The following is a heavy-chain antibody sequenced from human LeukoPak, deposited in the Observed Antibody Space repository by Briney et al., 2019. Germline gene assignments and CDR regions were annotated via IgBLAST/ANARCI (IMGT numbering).Heavy chain of an antibody. V-gene: IGHV1-3*01. J-gene: IGHJ5*02. CDR1: GYTFTSYA. CDR3: ARGAHIAAAGTSFDP. Sequence: ASVKVSCKASGYTFTSYAMHWVRQAPGQRLEWMGWINAGNGNTKYSQKFQGRVTITRDTSASTAYMELSSLRSEDTAVYYCARGAHIAAAGTSFDPWGREPWSPSPQ. D-gene: IGHD6-13*01. CDR2: INAGNGNT.